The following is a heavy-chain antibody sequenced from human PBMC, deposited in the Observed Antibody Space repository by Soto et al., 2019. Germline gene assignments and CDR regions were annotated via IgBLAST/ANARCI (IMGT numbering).Heavy chain of an antibody. CDR3: AKGMRQLAQYYFDY. J-gene: IGHJ4*02. Sequence: GGSLRLSCAASGFTFSSYGMHWVRQAPGKGLEWVAVTSYDGSNKYYADSVKGRFTISRDNSKNTLYLQMNSLRAEDTAVYYCAKGMRQLAQYYFDYWGQGTLVTVSS. V-gene: IGHV3-30*18. D-gene: IGHD6-6*01. CDR1: GFTFSSYG. CDR2: TSYDGSNK.